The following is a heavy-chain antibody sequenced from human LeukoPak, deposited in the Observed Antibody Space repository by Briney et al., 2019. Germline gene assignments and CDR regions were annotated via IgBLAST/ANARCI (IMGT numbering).Heavy chain of an antibody. Sequence: ESLKISCKGSGYSFTSYWIGWVRQMPGKGLEWMGVIYPGDSDTRYSPSFQGQVTISVDKSSSTAYLQWSSLKDSDTAMYYCARPRGSGPGMAYFDYWGQGTLVTVSS. CDR1: GYSFTSYW. J-gene: IGHJ4*02. CDR3: ARPRGSGPGMAYFDY. D-gene: IGHD6-19*01. V-gene: IGHV5-51*01. CDR2: IYPGDSDT.